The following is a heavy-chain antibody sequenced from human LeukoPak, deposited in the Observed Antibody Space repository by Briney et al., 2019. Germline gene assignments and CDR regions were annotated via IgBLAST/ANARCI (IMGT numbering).Heavy chain of an antibody. V-gene: IGHV3-49*04. CDR2: VRSKAYGGTA. D-gene: IGHD2-2*01. CDR1: GFTFGDYA. CDR3: TRVVSYQLLGGGAFDI. J-gene: IGHJ3*02. Sequence: QPGGSLRLSCTASGFTFGDYAMSWVRQAPGKGLEWVGFVRSKAYGGTAEYAASVNGRFTISRDDSKSIAYLQMNSLKTEDTAVYYCTRVVSYQLLGGGAFDIWGQGTMVTVSS.